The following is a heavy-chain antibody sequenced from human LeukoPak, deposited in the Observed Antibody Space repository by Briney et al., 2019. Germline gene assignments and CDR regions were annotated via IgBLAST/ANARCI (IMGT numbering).Heavy chain of an antibody. D-gene: IGHD4-17*01. Sequence: PGGSLRLACAPSGFTFTDYYMSWIRQAPGKGLGWVSYISSSGSTIYYADSVMSRFTISRDNAKNSLYLQINSLRAEDTAVYYCAKDRYGDYYFDYWGQRTLVTVSS. J-gene: IGHJ4*02. CDR3: AKDRYGDYYFDY. CDR2: ISSSGSTI. V-gene: IGHV3-11*04. CDR1: GFTFTDYY.